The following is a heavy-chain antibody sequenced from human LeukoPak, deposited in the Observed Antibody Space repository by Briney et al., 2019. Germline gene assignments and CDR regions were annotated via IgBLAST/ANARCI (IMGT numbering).Heavy chain of an antibody. J-gene: IGHJ4*02. D-gene: IGHD1-26*01. CDR3: ARIRRGGSYDY. Sequence: GGSLRLSCAGSGFSFSSYGMHWVRQAPGKGLEWMAFIRSDGSNKYYADSVKGRFTISRDNSKNTLYLQMGSLRAEDMAVYYCARIRRGGSYDYWGQGTLVTVSS. CDR2: IRSDGSNK. CDR1: GFSFSSYG. V-gene: IGHV3-30*02.